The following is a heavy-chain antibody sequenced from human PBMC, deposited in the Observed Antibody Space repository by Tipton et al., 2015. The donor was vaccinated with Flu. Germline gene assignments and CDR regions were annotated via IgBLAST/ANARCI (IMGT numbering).Heavy chain of an antibody. Sequence: TLSLTCTVSGGSIGHYSWSWIRQAPGKGLEWIGYTYYTGNTNYNPSLKSRVTISVDTSKNDFSLTLRSVTAADTAVYYCARDGGFSDYDYAFDLWGQGTIFAVSS. CDR1: GGSIGHYS. CDR3: ARDGGFSDYDYAFDL. J-gene: IGHJ3*01. CDR2: TYYTGNT. D-gene: IGHD5-12*01. V-gene: IGHV4-59*01.